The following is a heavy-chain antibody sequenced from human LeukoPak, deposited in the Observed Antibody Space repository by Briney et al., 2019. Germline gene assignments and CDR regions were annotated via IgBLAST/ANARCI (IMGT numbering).Heavy chain of an antibody. J-gene: IGHJ4*02. D-gene: IGHD4-17*01. V-gene: IGHV4-39*01. CDR3: ARLPTVTFFDY. CDR1: GGSISSSSYY. CDR2: IYYSGST. Sequence: SETLSLTCTVSGGSISSSSYYWGWICQPPGKGLEWIGSIYYSGSTYHNPSLKSRVTISVDTSKNQFSLRLSSVTAADTAVYYCARLPTVTFFDYWGQGTLVTVSS.